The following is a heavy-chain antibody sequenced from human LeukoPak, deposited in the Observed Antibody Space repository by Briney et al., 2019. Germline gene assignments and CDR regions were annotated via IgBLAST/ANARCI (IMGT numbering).Heavy chain of an antibody. Sequence: PGGSLRLSCAASGLTFSRHNMNWVRPAPGKGLEWVSYISSSGSTIYNADSVKGRFTISRDNAKNLLYLQMNSLRAEDTAVYYCARGNPYYYDSSGYYLLDYWGQGTLVTVSS. CDR3: ARGNPYYYDSSGYYLLDY. CDR2: ISSSGSTI. D-gene: IGHD3-22*01. CDR1: GLTFSRHN. V-gene: IGHV3-48*01. J-gene: IGHJ4*02.